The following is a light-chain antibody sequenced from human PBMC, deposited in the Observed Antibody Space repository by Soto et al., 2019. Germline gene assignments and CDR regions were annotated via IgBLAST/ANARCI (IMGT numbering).Light chain of an antibody. CDR1: SSDVGGYNY. V-gene: IGLV2-8*01. CDR2: EVS. CDR3: CSYAGSSPYV. Sequence: QSVLTQPPSASGSPGQSVTISCTGTSSDVGGYNYVSWYQHHPGKAPKLMIYEVSKRPSGVPDRFSGSKSGNTASLTVTGVQAEDEADYYCCSYAGSSPYVFGTGTKVTVL. J-gene: IGLJ1*01.